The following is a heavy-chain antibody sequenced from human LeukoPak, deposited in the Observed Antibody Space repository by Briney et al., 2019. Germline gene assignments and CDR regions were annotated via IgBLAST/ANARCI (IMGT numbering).Heavy chain of an antibody. Sequence: ASVKVSCKASGGTFSIYAISLVRQAPGQGLELMGGIIPIFGTANYAQKFQGRVTITTDGSTSTAYMELSSLRSEDTAVYYCARGSRSSSSYYFDYWGQGTLVTVSS. CDR3: ARGSRSSSSYYFDY. CDR1: GGTFSIYA. D-gene: IGHD6-6*01. CDR2: IIPIFGTA. J-gene: IGHJ4*02. V-gene: IGHV1-69*05.